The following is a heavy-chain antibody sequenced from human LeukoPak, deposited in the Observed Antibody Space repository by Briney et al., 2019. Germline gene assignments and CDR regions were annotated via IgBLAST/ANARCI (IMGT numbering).Heavy chain of an antibody. CDR3: AKDRLSSGWPNDAFDI. Sequence: PGGSLRLSCAASGFTFDDYPMHWVRQAPGKGLEGVSGISWNSGSIVYADSVKGRFTISRDNAKNSLYLQMNSLRAEDTALYYCAKDRLSSGWPNDAFDIWSQGTMVTVSS. D-gene: IGHD6-19*01. J-gene: IGHJ3*02. V-gene: IGHV3-9*01. CDR1: GFTFDDYP. CDR2: ISWNSGSI.